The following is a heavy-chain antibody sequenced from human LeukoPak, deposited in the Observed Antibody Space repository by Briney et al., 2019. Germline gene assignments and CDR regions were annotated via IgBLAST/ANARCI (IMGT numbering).Heavy chain of an antibody. CDR1: GYTFTGYY. V-gene: IGHV1-2*02. D-gene: IGHD3-22*01. CDR3: AIVTPNYYDSFSEPRYYFDY. Sequence: ASVKVSCKASGYTFTGYYMHRVRQAPGQGLEWMGWINPNSGGTNYAQKFQGRVTMTRDTSISTAYMELGRLRSDDTAVYYCAIVTPNYYDSFSEPRYYFDYWGQGTLVTVSS. CDR2: INPNSGGT. J-gene: IGHJ4*02.